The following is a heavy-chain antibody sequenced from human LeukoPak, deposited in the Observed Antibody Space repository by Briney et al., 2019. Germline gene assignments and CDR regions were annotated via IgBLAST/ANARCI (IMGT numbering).Heavy chain of an antibody. CDR2: ISWNSGYI. V-gene: IGHV3-9*01. CDR1: GFTFDNYA. D-gene: IGHD6-19*01. Sequence: GGSLRLSCAASGFTFDNYAMHWVRQAPGKGLEWLSIISWNSGYIGYADSVKGRFTISRDNAKKSLDLQMNSLRAEDTAFYYCAKVRGTYSSGYFFDYWGQGTLVTVPS. CDR3: AKVRGTYSSGYFFDY. J-gene: IGHJ4*02.